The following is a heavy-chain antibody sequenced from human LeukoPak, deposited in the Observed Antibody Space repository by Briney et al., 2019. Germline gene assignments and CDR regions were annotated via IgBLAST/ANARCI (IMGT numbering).Heavy chain of an antibody. CDR3: ARDSVDTAMVTAEDY. CDR1: GYTFTGYY. Sequence: ASVKVSCKASGYTFTGYYIHWVRQAPGQGLEWMGWINPNSGGTNYAQKFQGRVTMTRDTSISTAYMELSRLRSDDTAVYYCARDSVDTAMVTAEDYWGQGTLVTVSS. D-gene: IGHD5-18*01. J-gene: IGHJ4*02. V-gene: IGHV1-2*02. CDR2: INPNSGGT.